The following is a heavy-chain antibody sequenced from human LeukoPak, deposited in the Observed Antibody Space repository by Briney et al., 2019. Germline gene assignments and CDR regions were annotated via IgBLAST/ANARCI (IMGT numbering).Heavy chain of an antibody. V-gene: IGHV1-46*01. CDR3: ARGPRITLIRGGQWYYYMDV. D-gene: IGHD3-10*01. CDR1: GYTFTIYY. J-gene: IGHJ6*03. Sequence: GASVKVSCEASGYTFTIYYIQWVRQAPGQGLEWMGLINPSGGSTNYAQKFQGRVTMTRDTSTSTVYMELSSLRSEDTAVYYCARGPRITLIRGGQWYYYMDVWGKGTTVTISS. CDR2: INPSGGST.